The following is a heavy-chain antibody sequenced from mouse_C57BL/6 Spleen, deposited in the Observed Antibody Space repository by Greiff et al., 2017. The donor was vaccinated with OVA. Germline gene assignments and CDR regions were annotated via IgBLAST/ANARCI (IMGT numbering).Heavy chain of an antibody. CDR1: GYTFTDYE. CDR2: IDPETGGT. Sequence: QVQLQQSGAELVRPGASVTLSCKASGYTFTDYEMHWVKQTPVHGLEWIGAIDPETGGTAYNQKFKGKAILTADKSSSTAYMELRSLTSEDSAVYYCTKEVDYYGSSYGYWGQGTTLTVSS. D-gene: IGHD1-1*01. J-gene: IGHJ2*01. V-gene: IGHV1-15*01. CDR3: TKEVDYYGSSYGY.